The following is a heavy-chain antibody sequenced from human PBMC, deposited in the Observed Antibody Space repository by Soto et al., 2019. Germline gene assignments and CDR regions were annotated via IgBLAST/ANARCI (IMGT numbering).Heavy chain of an antibody. J-gene: IGHJ6*02. CDR1: GGTFSSYA. CDR3: AQCLLGVNYYYGMGV. CDR2: IIPIFGTA. Sequence: QVQLVQSGAEVKKPGSSVKVSCKASGGTFSSYAINWVRQAPGQGLEWMGGIIPIFGTADYAQKFQGSVTINADQSTSTAYLELSSLRSEDTAVYYCAQCLLGVNYYYGMGVWGQGPTVTVSS. D-gene: IGHD3-16*01. V-gene: IGHV1-69*12.